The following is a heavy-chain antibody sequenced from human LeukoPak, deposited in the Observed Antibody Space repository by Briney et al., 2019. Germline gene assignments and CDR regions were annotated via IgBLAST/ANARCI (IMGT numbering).Heavy chain of an antibody. CDR1: GGSISSSSYY. CDR3: ARQTGSGLFILP. Sequence: SETLSLTCTVSGGSISSSSYYWGWIRQPPGKGLECIGSNYYSGSTNYNPSLKSRVTMSVDTSKNQFSLKLSSATAADTAVYYCARQTGSGLFILPGGQGTLVTVSS. V-gene: IGHV4-39*01. D-gene: IGHD3/OR15-3a*01. J-gene: IGHJ4*02. CDR2: NYYSGST.